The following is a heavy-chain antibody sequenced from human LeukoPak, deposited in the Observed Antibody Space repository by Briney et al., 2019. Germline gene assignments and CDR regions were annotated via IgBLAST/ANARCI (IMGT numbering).Heavy chain of an antibody. V-gene: IGHV4-39*07. J-gene: IGHJ6*02. CDR2: IYYSGST. D-gene: IGHD2-2*02. CDR1: GGSISSSSYY. Sequence: SETLSLTCTVSGGSISSSSYYWGWIRQPPGKGLEWIGSIYYSGSTYYNPSLKSRVTISVDTSKNQFSLKLSSVTAADTAVYYCARAWGVVPAAIPPPGMDVWGQGTTVTVSS. CDR3: ARAWGVVPAAIPPPGMDV.